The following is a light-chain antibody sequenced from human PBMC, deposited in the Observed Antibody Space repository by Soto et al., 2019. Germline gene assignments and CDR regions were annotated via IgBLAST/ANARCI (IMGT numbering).Light chain of an antibody. J-gene: IGLJ1*01. Sequence: QSALTQPASVSRSPGQSITISCAGTSSDVGAYNYVSWYQQQSGKAPKLMIHEVSNRPSGVSNRFSGSKSGNTASLTISGLQAEDEADYYCSSYTTSRAYVFGIGTKVTVL. CDR2: EVS. V-gene: IGLV2-14*01. CDR3: SSYTTSRAYV. CDR1: SSDVGAYNY.